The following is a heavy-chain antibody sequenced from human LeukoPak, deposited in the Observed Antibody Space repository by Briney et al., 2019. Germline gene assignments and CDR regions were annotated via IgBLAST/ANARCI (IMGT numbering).Heavy chain of an antibody. J-gene: IGHJ6*03. CDR1: GGSISSNDYY. CDR2: MYYSGTT. CDR3: ARVVYSGYDFRGAMDV. D-gene: IGHD5-12*01. Sequence: SETLSLTCTVSGGSISSNDYYWGWIRQPPWKGLEWIGSMYYSGTTYYKPSLKSRATISVDSSKNQFSLRLSSVTAADTAVYYCARVVYSGYDFRGAMDVWGKGTTVTVSS. V-gene: IGHV4-39*07.